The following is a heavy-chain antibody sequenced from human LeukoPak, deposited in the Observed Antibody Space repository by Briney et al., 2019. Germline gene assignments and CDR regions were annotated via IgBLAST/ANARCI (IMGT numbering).Heavy chain of an antibody. D-gene: IGHD1-1*01. J-gene: IGHJ4*02. Sequence: ASVKVSCKASGGTFSSYAISWVRQAPGQGLEWMGGIIPIFGTANYAQKFQGRVTITTDESTSTAYMELSSLRSEDTAVYYCARGRLYNWNDFDYWGQGTLVTVSS. CDR3: ARGRLYNWNDFDY. CDR1: GGTFSSYA. V-gene: IGHV1-69*05. CDR2: IIPIFGTA.